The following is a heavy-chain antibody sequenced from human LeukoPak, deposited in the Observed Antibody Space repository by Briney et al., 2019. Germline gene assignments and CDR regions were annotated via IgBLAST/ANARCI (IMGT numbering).Heavy chain of an antibody. CDR1: GYTFTNYG. CDR3: ARDRRRVSSGWTLYYYGMDV. CDR2: INPSGGST. Sequence: ASVRVSCKASGYTFTNYGFDWVRQAPGQGLEWMGIINPSGGSTSYAQKFQGRVTMTRDTSTSTVYMELSSLRSEDTAVYYCARDRRRVSSGWTLYYYGMDVWGQGTTVTVSS. V-gene: IGHV1-46*01. J-gene: IGHJ6*02. D-gene: IGHD6-19*01.